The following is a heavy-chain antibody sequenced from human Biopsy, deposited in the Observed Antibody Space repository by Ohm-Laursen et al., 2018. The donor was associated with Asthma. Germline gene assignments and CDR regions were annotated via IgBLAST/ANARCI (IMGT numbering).Heavy chain of an antibody. CDR3: ARKAGSCISRACYSLDF. CDR1: GGTFNTHV. V-gene: IGHV1-69*13. J-gene: IGHJ4*02. D-gene: IGHD2-15*01. Sequence: SVKVSCKSLGGTFNTHVIGWVRQAPGQGLEWMGGINSVFGTTTYPQKFQDRVTITADDSTSTVYMELSSLRSEDTAVYYCARKAGSCISRACYSLDFWGQGTLVTVSS. CDR2: INSVFGTT.